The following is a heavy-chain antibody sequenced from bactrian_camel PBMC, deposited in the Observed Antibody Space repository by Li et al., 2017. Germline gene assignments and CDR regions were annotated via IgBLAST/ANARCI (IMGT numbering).Heavy chain of an antibody. CDR2: EGGAGGRP. V-gene: IGHV3S40*01. J-gene: IGHJ4*01. CDR1: GFTFSAAD. D-gene: IGHD5*01. Sequence: DVQLVESGGGWVQPGGSLRLSCAASGFTFSAADMSWVRQAPGKGFKWIAGEGGAGGRPFYADSVKGRFPISRDNDKNTLYLAMDRLTTEDTAMYFCVKGGRGLGPRGHGTQVTVS. CDR3: VKGGRGLGP.